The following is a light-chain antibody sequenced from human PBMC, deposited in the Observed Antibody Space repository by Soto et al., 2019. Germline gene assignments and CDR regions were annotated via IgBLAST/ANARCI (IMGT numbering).Light chain of an antibody. V-gene: IGKV1-6*01. J-gene: IGKJ2*01. CDR2: GAS. CDR3: QQSYSTPRT. Sequence: AIHMTQSPSSLSASVGDRVTITCRASQGITNDLGWYQQKSGKAPKLLIYGASTLQSGVPSRFSSSGSGTDFTLTISSLQPEDFATYYCQQSYSTPRTFGQGTKLEIK. CDR1: QGITND.